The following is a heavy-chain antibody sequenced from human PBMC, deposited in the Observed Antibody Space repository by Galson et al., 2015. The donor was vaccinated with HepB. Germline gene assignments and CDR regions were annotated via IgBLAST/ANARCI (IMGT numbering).Heavy chain of an antibody. CDR2: IIPILHTP. CDR3: AREGHYYDSRGYYGVFDI. Sequence: SVKVSCKASGGTFTNYALSWVRQAPGQGLEWMGGIIPILHTPNYAQKFQGSVTISTDESTSTVYMELSSLRSEDTAFYYCAREGHYYDSRGYYGVFDIWGQGTMVTVSS. CDR1: GGTFTNYA. V-gene: IGHV1-69*05. D-gene: IGHD3-22*01. J-gene: IGHJ3*02.